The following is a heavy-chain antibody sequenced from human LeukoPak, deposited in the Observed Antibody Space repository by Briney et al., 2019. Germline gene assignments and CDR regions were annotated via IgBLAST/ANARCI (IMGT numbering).Heavy chain of an antibody. CDR1: GFTFSSYA. V-gene: IGHV3-23*01. D-gene: IGHD3-22*01. Sequence: PGGSLRLSCAASGFTFSSYAMSWVRQAPGKGLEWVSAISGSGGSTYYADSVKGRFTISRDNSKNTLYLQMNSLRAEDTAVYYCAKTPAIRDSSGYYYDYWGQGTLVTVSS. CDR2: ISGSGGST. CDR3: AKTPAIRDSSGYYYDY. J-gene: IGHJ4*02.